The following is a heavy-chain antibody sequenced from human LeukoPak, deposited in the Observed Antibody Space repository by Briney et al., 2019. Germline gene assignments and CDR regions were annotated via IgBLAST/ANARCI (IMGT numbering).Heavy chain of an antibody. CDR1: GGSISSYY. CDR2: INHSGST. CDR3: ARGTGIVATIDTPPFDY. D-gene: IGHD5-12*01. J-gene: IGHJ4*02. V-gene: IGHV4-34*01. Sequence: PSETLSLTCTASGGSISSYYWSWIRQPPGKGLEWIGEINHSGSTNYNPSLKSRVTISVDASKNQFSLKLSSVTAADTAVYYCARGTGIVATIDTPPFDYWGQGTLVTVSS.